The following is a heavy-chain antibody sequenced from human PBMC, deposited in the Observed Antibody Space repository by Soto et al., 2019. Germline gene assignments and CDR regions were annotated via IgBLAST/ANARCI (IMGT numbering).Heavy chain of an antibody. CDR2: IVVGSGNT. V-gene: IGHV1-58*01. CDR1: GFTFTSSA. J-gene: IGHJ6*02. D-gene: IGHD3-9*01. Sequence: QMQLVQSGPEVKKPGTSVKVSCKASGFTFTSSAVQWVRQARGQRLEWIGWIVVGSGNTNYAQKFQERVTITRDMYTSTAYMELSSLRSEDTAVYYCAAGAPNYDILTGYPYYYYGMDVWGQGTTVTVSS. CDR3: AAGAPNYDILTGYPYYYYGMDV.